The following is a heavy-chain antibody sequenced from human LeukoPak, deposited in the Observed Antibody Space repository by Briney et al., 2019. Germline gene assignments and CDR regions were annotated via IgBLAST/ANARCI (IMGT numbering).Heavy chain of an antibody. CDR3: VVVAPEGAFDV. D-gene: IGHD2-15*01. CDR1: GFTFSSYW. J-gene: IGHJ3*01. CDR2: ISSSSSYI. Sequence: PGGSLRLSCAASGFTFSSYWMNWVRQAPGKGLVWVSSISSSSSYIYYADSVKGRFTISRDNAKNSLYLQMNSLRAEDTAVYMCVVVAPEGAFDVWGQGTMVTVSS. V-gene: IGHV3-21*01.